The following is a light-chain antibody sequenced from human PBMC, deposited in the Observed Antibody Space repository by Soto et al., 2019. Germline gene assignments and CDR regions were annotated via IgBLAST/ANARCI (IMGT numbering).Light chain of an antibody. CDR1: SSNIGAGYE. CDR3: QSYDSSLSGYV. J-gene: IGLJ1*01. Sequence: QSVLTQPPSVSEAPGQRVTISCTGSSSNIGAGYEALWYQQVPGTAPKLLIYENNNRPSGVPDRFSGSKSGTSAPLAITGLNAEDEAEYYCQSYDSSLSGYVFGTGTKVTVL. V-gene: IGLV1-40*01. CDR2: ENN.